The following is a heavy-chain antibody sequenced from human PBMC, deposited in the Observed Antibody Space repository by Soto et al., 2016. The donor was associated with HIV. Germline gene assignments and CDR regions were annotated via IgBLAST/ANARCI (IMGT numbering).Heavy chain of an antibody. J-gene: IGHJ4*02. CDR1: GLSFTKAR. CDR3: TTLAGGIVVVTPT. CDR2: IKSKNDGGAT. D-gene: IGHD2-21*02. V-gene: IGHV3-15*02. Sequence: EVQLVESGGALVKPGGSLRLSCVASGLSFTKARMSWVRQAPGEGLEWVGRIKSKNDGGATDYAAPVKGRFTISRDDSTNTLYLQMNSLKIDDTAMYFCTTLAGGIVVVTPTWGQGTQVTVSS.